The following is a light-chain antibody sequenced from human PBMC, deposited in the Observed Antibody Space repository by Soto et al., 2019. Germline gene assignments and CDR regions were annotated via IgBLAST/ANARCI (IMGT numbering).Light chain of an antibody. CDR3: QQYNNWPSGYT. CDR1: QSVSSN. V-gene: IGKV3-15*01. J-gene: IGKJ2*01. CDR2: GAS. Sequence: EIVMTQSPATLSVSPGQRATLSCRASQSVSSNLAWYQQKPGQAPRLLIYGASTRATGIPARFSGSGAVTEFTLTISSQQAEDYAVYYCQQYNNWPSGYTFGQGTKLEIK.